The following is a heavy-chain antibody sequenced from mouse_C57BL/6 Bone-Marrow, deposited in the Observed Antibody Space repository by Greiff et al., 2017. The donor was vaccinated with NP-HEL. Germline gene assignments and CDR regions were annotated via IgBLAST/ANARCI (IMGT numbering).Heavy chain of an antibody. J-gene: IGHJ2*01. CDR2: IGPENGDT. V-gene: IGHV14-4*01. CDR1: GFNIKDDD. Sequence: VQLQQSGAELVRPGASVKLSCTASGFNIKDDDMHWVKQRPDQGLEWIGWIGPENGDTEYAAKVQGRVTITRDKASNTAYLQLSSLKSEDTAVYFSTTAQASFDDWGKGTTLTVSS. D-gene: IGHD3-2*02. CDR3: TTAQASFDD.